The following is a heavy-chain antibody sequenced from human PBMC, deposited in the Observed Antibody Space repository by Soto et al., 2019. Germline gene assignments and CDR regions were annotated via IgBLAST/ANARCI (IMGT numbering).Heavy chain of an antibody. J-gene: IGHJ4*02. D-gene: IGHD6-6*01. CDR3: ARAPYSSSPGGPY. Sequence: EVQLVESGGGLVQPGGSLRLSCAASGFTFSSYSMNWDRQAPGKGLEWVSYISSSSSTIYYADSVKGRFTISRDNAKNSLYLQMNNLRAEDTAVYYCARAPYSSSPGGPYWGQGTLVTVSS. CDR2: ISSSSSTI. CDR1: GFTFSSYS. V-gene: IGHV3-48*01.